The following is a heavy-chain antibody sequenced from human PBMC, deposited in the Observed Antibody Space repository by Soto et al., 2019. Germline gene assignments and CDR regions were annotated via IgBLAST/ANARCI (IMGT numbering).Heavy chain of an antibody. V-gene: IGHV3-33*01. CDR3: ARDAPVGAAGPPIYYYYGMDV. Sequence: VGSLRLSCAASGFTFSSYGMHWVRQAPGKGLEWVAVIWYDGSNKYYADSVKGRFTISRDNSKNTLYLQMNSLRAEDTAVYYCARDAPVGAAGPPIYYYYGMDVWGQGTTVTVSS. J-gene: IGHJ6*02. D-gene: IGHD6-13*01. CDR2: IWYDGSNK. CDR1: GFTFSSYG.